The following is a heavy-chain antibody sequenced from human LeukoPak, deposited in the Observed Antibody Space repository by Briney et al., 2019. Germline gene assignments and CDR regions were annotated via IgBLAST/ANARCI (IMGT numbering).Heavy chain of an antibody. CDR3: ARGATLG. CDR2: ISSSSSTI. D-gene: IGHD5-12*01. Sequence: GLEWVSYISSSSSTIYYADSVKGRFTISGDNAKNSLYLQMNSLRAEDTAVYYCARGATLGWGQGTMVTVSS. J-gene: IGHJ3*01. V-gene: IGHV3-48*04.